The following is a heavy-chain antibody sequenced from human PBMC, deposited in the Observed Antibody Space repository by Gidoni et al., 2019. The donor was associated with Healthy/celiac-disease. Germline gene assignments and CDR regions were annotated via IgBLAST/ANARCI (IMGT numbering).Heavy chain of an antibody. CDR2: MNPNSGNT. CDR3: AREVSGDYYYGMDV. CDR1: GYTFTSYD. V-gene: IGHV1-8*01. Sequence: ASGYTFTSYDINWVRQATGQGLEWMGWMNPNSGNTGYAQKFQGRVTMTRNTSISTAYMELSSLRSDDTAVYYCAREVSGDYYYGMDVWGQGTTVTVSS. J-gene: IGHJ6*02. D-gene: IGHD7-27*01.